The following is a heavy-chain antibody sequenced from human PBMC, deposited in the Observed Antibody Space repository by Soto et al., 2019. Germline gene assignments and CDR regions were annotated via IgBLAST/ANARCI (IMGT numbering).Heavy chain of an antibody. CDR1: GFTFSSYG. Sequence: QVQLVESGGGVVQPGRSLRLSCAASGFTFSSYGMHWVRQAPGKELERVAVIWYDGSNKYYADSVKGRFTISRDNFNNTLFLQIGSLRGEDAAGYCCARDLRRCAEVLEYFATYCGRGDYGTDVWGQVTTVTVSS. CDR3: ARDLRRCAEVLEYFATYCGRGDYGTDV. J-gene: IGHJ6*02. CDR2: IWYDGSNK. V-gene: IGHV3-33*01. D-gene: IGHD3-9*01.